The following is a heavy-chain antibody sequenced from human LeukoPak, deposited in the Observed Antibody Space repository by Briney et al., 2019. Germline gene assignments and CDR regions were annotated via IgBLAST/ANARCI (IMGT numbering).Heavy chain of an antibody. V-gene: IGHV1-18*01. CDR1: GYTFTSYG. D-gene: IGHD1-26*01. CDR2: ISAYNGNT. J-gene: IGHJ3*02. Sequence: ASVKVSCKASGYTFTSYGISWVRQAPGQGLEWMGWISAYNGNTNYAQKLQGRVTMTTDKSTSTAYMELRSLRSDDTAVYYCARALWELPALDIWGQGTMVTVSS. CDR3: ARALWELPALDI.